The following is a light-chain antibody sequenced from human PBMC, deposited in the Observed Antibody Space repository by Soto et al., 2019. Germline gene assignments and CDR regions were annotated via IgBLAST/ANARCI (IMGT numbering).Light chain of an antibody. J-gene: IGLJ2*01. CDR2: DVS. CDR1: SSDVGGYNY. Sequence: QSALTQPASVSGSPGQSITISCTGTSSDVGGYNYVSWYQQHPGKAPKLMIYDVSNRPSGVSNRLSGSKSGNTASLTISGLQAEDEADYYCTSSTSSSTLVVFGGGTQLTVL. CDR3: TSSTSSSTLVV. V-gene: IGLV2-14*01.